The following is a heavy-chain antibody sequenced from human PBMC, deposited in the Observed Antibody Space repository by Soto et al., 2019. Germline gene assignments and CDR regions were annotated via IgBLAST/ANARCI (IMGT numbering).Heavy chain of an antibody. J-gene: IGHJ4*02. Sequence: SETLSLTCAVSSGSISSSNWWSWVRQPPGKGLEWIGEIYHSGSTNYNPSLKSRVTISVDKSKNQFSLKLSSVTAADTAVYYCAREPSREYLGSSYPRRFDYWGQGTLVTVSS. CDR1: SGSISSSNW. D-gene: IGHD6-6*01. CDR3: AREPSREYLGSSYPRRFDY. V-gene: IGHV4-4*02. CDR2: IYHSGST.